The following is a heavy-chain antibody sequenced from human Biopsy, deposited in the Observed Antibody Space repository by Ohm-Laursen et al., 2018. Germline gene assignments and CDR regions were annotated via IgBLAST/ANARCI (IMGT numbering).Heavy chain of an antibody. V-gene: IGHV1-2*02. CDR2: INAKTGDT. D-gene: IGHD3-22*01. J-gene: IGHJ5*02. CDR3: TRGGYYYDSLAYYYWFDP. Sequence: ASVKVSCKASEYTFTGYHVHWVRQAPGQGLEWMGWINAKTGDTNYAQKFQGRVTMTRDTSISTAYVYLSSLRSDDTAVYYCTRGGYYYDSLAYYYWFDPWGQGTLVTVSS. CDR1: EYTFTGYH.